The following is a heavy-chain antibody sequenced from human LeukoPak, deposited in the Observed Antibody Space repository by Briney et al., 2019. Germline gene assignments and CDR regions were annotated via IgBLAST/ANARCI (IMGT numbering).Heavy chain of an antibody. J-gene: IGHJ4*02. CDR3: TRVRGAEMGYCSGRSCYSGRWYYFDY. CDR1: GFTFGDYA. D-gene: IGHD2-15*01. CDR2: IRSKAYGCTT. V-gene: IGHV3-49*04. Sequence: PGGSLRLSCTASGFTFGDYAMSWVRQAPGKGLEWVGFIRSKAYGCTTEYGASVKGRFTISRDDSKSIAYLQMNSLKTEDTAVYYCTRVRGAEMGYCSGRSCYSGRWYYFDYWGQGTLVTVSS.